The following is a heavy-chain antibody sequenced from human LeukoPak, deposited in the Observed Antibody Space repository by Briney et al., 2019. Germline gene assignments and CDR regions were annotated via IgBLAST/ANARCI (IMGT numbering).Heavy chain of an antibody. CDR2: IHPSTGNP. Sequence: ASVKVSCKASGYSFTNYAMNWVRQAPGQGLEWMGWIHPSTGNPAYAQGFSGRFVFSLDTSVTTTYLQISSLKAEDTAVYFCARAFQSLGGLSLPDYWGQGTLVTVSS. V-gene: IGHV7-4-1*02. D-gene: IGHD3-16*02. CDR3: ARAFQSLGGLSLPDY. CDR1: GYSFTNYA. J-gene: IGHJ4*02.